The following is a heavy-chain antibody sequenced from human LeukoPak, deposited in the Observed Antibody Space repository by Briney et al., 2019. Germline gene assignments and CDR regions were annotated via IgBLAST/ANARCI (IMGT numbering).Heavy chain of an antibody. CDR1: GYTFTSYA. J-gene: IGHJ4*02. V-gene: IGHV7-4-1*02. D-gene: IGHD1-26*01. CDR3: ARGQVSSQVGAINSDY. Sequence: ASVKVSCKASGYTFTSYAMNWVRQAPGQGLEWMGWINTNTGNPTYAQGFTGRFVFSLDTSVSTAYLQISSLKAEDTAVYYCARGQVSSQVGAINSDYWGQGTLVTVSS. CDR2: INTNTGNP.